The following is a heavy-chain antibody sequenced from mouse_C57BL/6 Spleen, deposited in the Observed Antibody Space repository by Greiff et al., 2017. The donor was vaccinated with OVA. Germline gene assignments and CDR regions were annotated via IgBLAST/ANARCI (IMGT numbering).Heavy chain of an antibody. Sequence: EVKLMESGGDLVKPGGSLKLSCAASGFTFSSYGMSWVRQTPDKRLEWVATISSGGSYTYYPDSVKGRFTISRDNAKNTLYLQMSHLKSEDTAMYYCARDKGLGRYFDVWGTGTTVTVSS. CDR3: ARDKGLGRYFDV. D-gene: IGHD4-1*01. CDR1: GFTFSSYG. CDR2: ISSGGSYT. V-gene: IGHV5-6*01. J-gene: IGHJ1*03.